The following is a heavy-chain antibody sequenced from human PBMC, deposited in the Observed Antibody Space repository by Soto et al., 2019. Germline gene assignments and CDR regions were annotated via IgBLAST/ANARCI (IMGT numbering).Heavy chain of an antibody. Sequence: PGGSLRLSCAASGFTFSSYAMSWVRQAPGKGLERVSAISGSGGSTYYADSVKGRFTISRDNSKNTLYLQMNSLRAEDTAVYYCAKAYRYCSGGSCYDYWGQGTLVTVSS. J-gene: IGHJ4*02. CDR3: AKAYRYCSGGSCYDY. V-gene: IGHV3-23*01. CDR2: ISGSGGST. CDR1: GFTFSSYA. D-gene: IGHD2-15*01.